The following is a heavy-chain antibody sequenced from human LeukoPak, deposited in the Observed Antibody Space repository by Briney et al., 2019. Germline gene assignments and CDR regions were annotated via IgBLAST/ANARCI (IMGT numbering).Heavy chain of an antibody. J-gene: IGHJ2*01. V-gene: IGHV4-39*01. CDR2: IYYSGST. D-gene: IGHD7-27*01. Sequence: PSETLSLTCTVSGGSISSSSYYWGWIRQSPGKGLEWIGSIYYSGSTYYNPSLKSRVTISVDTSKNQFSLKLSSVTAADTAVYYCARHPPNWGIKYFDLWGRGTLVTVSS. CDR3: ARHPPNWGIKYFDL. CDR1: GGSISSSSYY.